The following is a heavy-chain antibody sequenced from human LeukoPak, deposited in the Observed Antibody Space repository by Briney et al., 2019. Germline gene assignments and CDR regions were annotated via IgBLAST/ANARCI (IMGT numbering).Heavy chain of an antibody. CDR2: ISAYNGNT. V-gene: IGHV1-18*04. CDR1: GYTFTSYG. D-gene: IGHD2-2*01. Sequence: ASVKVSCKASGYTFTSYGISWVRQAPGQGLEWMGWISAYNGNTNYAQKLQGRVTTTTDTSTSTAYMELRSLRSDDTAVYYCARVGPYCSSTSCYRLFDYWGQGTLVTVSS. CDR3: ARVGPYCSSTSCYRLFDY. J-gene: IGHJ4*02.